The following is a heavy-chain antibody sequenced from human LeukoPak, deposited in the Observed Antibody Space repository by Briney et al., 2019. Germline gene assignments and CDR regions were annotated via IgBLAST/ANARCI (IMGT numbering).Heavy chain of an antibody. J-gene: IGHJ4*02. CDR3: ARNYGSGSSSFDY. V-gene: IGHV4-59*01. CDR2: IYYSGST. Sequence: SETLPLTCTVSGGSISSYYWSWIRQPPGKGLEWIGYIYYSGSTNYNPSLKSRVTISVDTSKNQFSLKLSSVTAADTAVYYCARNYGSGSSSFDYWGQGTLVTVSS. D-gene: IGHD3-10*01. CDR1: GGSISSYY.